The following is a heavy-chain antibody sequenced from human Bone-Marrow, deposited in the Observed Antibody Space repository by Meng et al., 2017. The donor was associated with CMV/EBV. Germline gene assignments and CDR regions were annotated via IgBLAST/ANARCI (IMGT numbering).Heavy chain of an antibody. J-gene: IGHJ4*02. CDR2: IYISGST. CDR1: DLSVSTNY. V-gene: IGHV3-66*03. Sequence: GESLKISCAVSDLSVSTNYLTWVRQAPGKGLEWVSSIYISGSTYYADSVKGRFTISRDSSKNALYLQMNSLRTEDTAVYYCARVTNWESSDIYYFVDWGPGKLVNVSS. D-gene: IGHD7-27*01. CDR3: ARVTNWESSDIYYFVD.